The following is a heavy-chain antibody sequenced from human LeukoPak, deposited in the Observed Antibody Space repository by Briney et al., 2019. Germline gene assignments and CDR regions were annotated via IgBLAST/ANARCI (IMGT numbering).Heavy chain of an antibody. D-gene: IGHD3-9*01. Sequence: GGSLRLSCAASGFTFSSFGMHWVRQAPGKGLEWVALIIDESRQFYTPSVKGRFTISRDNSKNTLYLEMNSLRVGDTAVYYCVRDDATDDNGFDIWGQGTMVTVSS. CDR3: VRDDATDDNGFDI. J-gene: IGHJ3*02. CDR1: GFTFSSFG. V-gene: IGHV3-30*12. CDR2: IIDESRQ.